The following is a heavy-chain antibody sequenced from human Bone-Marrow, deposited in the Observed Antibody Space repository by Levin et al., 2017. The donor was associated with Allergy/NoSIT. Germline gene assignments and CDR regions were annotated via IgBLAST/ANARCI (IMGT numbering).Heavy chain of an antibody. D-gene: IGHD7-27*01. CDR2: VYYSGYT. CDR1: GDSLSRNY. J-gene: IGHJ6*03. Sequence: LSQTLSLTCTVSGDSLSRNYWSWLRQSPGKVLEWIAFVYYSGYTNYNPSFKSRVTISLDTSKNQISLTLKSVTAADTAVYYCARLGPSNHYYYMDVWGKGTTVIVS. CDR3: ARLGPSNHYYYMDV. V-gene: IGHV4-59*12.